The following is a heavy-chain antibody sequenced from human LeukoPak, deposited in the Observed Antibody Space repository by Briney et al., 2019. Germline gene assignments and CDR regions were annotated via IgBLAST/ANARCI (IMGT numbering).Heavy chain of an antibody. Sequence: ASVKVSCKASGYTFTGYYMHWVRQAPGQGLEWMGRINPNSGGTNYAQKFQGRVTMTRDTSISTAYMELSRLRSDDTAVYYCARVTIAARPDNWFDPSGQGTLVTVSS. J-gene: IGHJ5*02. CDR3: ARVTIAARPDNWFDP. CDR2: INPNSGGT. CDR1: GYTFTGYY. V-gene: IGHV1-2*06. D-gene: IGHD6-6*01.